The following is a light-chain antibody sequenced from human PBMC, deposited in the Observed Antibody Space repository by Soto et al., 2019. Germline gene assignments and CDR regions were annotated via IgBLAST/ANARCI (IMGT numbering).Light chain of an antibody. V-gene: IGKV3-15*01. J-gene: IGKJ5*01. CDR2: GAS. Sequence: EIVMTQSPDTLFVSLGEGATLSCRASQSVSSHLAWYQHKPGQAPRLLIYGASTRASGIPARFSGSGSETDFTLTISSLQSEDSAVYYCQQYHNWPPITFGQGTRLEIK. CDR3: QQYHNWPPIT. CDR1: QSVSSH.